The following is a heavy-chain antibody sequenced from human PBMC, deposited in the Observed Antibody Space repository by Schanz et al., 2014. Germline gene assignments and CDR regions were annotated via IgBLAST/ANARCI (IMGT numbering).Heavy chain of an antibody. J-gene: IGHJ3*02. CDR2: VSSNNIYT. Sequence: VQLVESGGGLVQPGGSLRLSCAASGFTFSSYWMTWIRQAPGKGLEWVSYVSSNNIYTKYADSVRGRFTISRDNAKNSLFLQMNSLRADDTAVYYCARDMLRRYGALEIWGRGTMVTVSS. D-gene: IGHD2-8*01. CDR3: ARDMLRRYGALEI. CDR1: GFTFSSYW. V-gene: IGHV3-11*06.